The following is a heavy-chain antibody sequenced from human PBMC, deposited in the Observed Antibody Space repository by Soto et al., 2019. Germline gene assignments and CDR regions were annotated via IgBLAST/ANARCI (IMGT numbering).Heavy chain of an antibody. Sequence: ASVKVSCKASGYTFTSYGISWVRQAPGQGLEWMGWISAYNGNTNYAQKLQGGVTMTTDTSTSTAYMELRSLRSDDTAVYYCARFTMVRGVPEAQPSIYYGMDVWGQGTTVTVSS. D-gene: IGHD3-10*01. CDR1: GYTFTSYG. CDR2: ISAYNGNT. CDR3: ARFTMVRGVPEAQPSIYYGMDV. V-gene: IGHV1-18*04. J-gene: IGHJ6*02.